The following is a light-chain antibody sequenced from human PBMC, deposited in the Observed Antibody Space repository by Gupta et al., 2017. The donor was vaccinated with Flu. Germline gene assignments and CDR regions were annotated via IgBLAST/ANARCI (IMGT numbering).Light chain of an antibody. CDR1: SSGDGDYNY. CDR3: SSNGAVGL. V-gene: IGLV2-14*01. J-gene: IGLJ3*02. CDR2: DGT. Sequence: GQSIAIACTGSSSGDGDYNYDPWYQEHAGKAPKHIIYDGTNGTSGVSTGFSGAKSGNTASLTISGREAEDEDDNYCSSNGAVGLFGGGTKVTVL.